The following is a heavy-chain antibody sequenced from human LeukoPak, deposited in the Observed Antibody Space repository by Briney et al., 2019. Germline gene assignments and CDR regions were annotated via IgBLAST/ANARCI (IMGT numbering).Heavy chain of an antibody. J-gene: IGHJ4*02. Sequence: GRSLRLSCAASGFTFSSYGMHWVRQAPGKGLEWVAVIPYDGSNKYYADSVKGRFTISRDNSKNTLYLQMNSLRAEDTAVYYCAKDSWELLYYFDYWGQGTLVTVSS. V-gene: IGHV3-30*18. CDR3: AKDSWELLYYFDY. CDR2: IPYDGSNK. D-gene: IGHD1-26*01. CDR1: GFTFSSYG.